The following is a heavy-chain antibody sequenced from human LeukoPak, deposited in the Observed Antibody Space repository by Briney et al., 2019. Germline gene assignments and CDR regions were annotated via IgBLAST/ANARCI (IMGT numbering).Heavy chain of an antibody. CDR3: ARVRLGSGWSLFDF. Sequence: ASVTVSCKASGYTFTGYYMHWVRQAPGQGLEWMGWINPNSGGTNYAQKFQGRVTMTRDTSISTAYMELSRLRSDDTAVYYCARVRLGSGWSLFDFWGQGTLVTVSS. CDR2: INPNSGGT. V-gene: IGHV1-2*02. J-gene: IGHJ4*02. D-gene: IGHD6-19*01. CDR1: GYTFTGYY.